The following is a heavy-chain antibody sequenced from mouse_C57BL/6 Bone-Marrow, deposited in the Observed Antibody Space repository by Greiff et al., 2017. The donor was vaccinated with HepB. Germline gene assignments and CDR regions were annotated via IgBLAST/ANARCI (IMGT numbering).Heavy chain of an antibody. V-gene: IGHV1-4*01. Sequence: QVQLQQSGAELARPGASVKMSCKASGYTFTSYTMHWVKQRPGQGLEWIGYINPSSGYTKYNQKFKDKATLTADKSSSTAYMQLSSLTSEDSAVYYGARWGIRRGYDDAMDYWGQGTSVTVSS. CDR1: GYTFTSYT. CDR3: ARWGIRRGYDDAMDY. D-gene: IGHD2-2*01. J-gene: IGHJ4*01. CDR2: INPSSGYT.